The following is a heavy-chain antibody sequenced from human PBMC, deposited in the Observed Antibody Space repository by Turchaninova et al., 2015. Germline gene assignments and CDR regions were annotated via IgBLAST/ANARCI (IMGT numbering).Heavy chain of an antibody. J-gene: IGHJ3*02. V-gene: IGHV4-4*02. CDR1: GASHTSSHY. CDR3: ARRAPNDHDAFDI. Sequence: QVQLQESGPGLVTPSGTLSLPCPVSGASHTSSHYWSWVRQPPGKGLEWIGEIYHSGGTNYNPSLKRRVTTSVDKSNNQFSLNLSSVTAADTAVYYCARRAPNDHDAFDIWGQGTMVTVSS. D-gene: IGHD1-1*01. CDR2: IYHSGGT.